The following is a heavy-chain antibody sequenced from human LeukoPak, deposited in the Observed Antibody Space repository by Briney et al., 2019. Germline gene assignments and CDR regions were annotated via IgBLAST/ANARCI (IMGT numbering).Heavy chain of an antibody. V-gene: IGHV4-59*08. CDR2: INKNWDT. CDR3: ARVDLRDWNPRHYFDY. D-gene: IGHD1-1*01. CDR1: GGSISNDY. J-gene: IGHJ4*02. Sequence: SETLSLTCTVSGGSISNDYWSWIRQPPGKGLEWIASINKNWDTNYSPSLKSRATISMDTSKNQFSLKLSSVTAADTAVYYCARVDLRDWNPRHYFDYWGQGTLVTVSS.